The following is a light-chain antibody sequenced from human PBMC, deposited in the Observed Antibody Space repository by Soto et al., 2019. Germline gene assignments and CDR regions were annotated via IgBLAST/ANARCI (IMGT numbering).Light chain of an antibody. CDR1: NSNIGSNT. CDR3: DSWDNSLSVVL. CDR2: DNY. Sequence: QSVLTQPPSASGTPGQRVTISCSGSNSNIGSNTVNWYQQLPGTAPKLLIYDNYKRPSGIPDRFSGSTSGTSATLAIAGLQTGDEADYYCDSWDNSLSVVLFGGGTKVTVL. V-gene: IGLV1-44*01. J-gene: IGLJ2*01.